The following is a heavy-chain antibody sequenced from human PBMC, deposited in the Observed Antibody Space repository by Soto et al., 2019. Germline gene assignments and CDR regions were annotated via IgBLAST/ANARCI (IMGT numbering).Heavy chain of an antibody. J-gene: IGHJ2*01. Sequence: EVQLLESGGGLVQPGGSLRLSCAASGFTFSSYAMSWVRQAPGKGLEWVSAISGSGGSTYYADSVKGRFTISRDNSKNTLYLQMNSLRAEDTAVYYYAKGPGAVTSPWYFDLWGRGTLVTVSS. D-gene: IGHD4-17*01. CDR3: AKGPGAVTSPWYFDL. CDR1: GFTFSSYA. CDR2: ISGSGGST. V-gene: IGHV3-23*01.